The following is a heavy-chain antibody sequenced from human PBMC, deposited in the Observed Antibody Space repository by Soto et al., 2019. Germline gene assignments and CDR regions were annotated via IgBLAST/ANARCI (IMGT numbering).Heavy chain of an antibody. V-gene: IGHV1-69*13. CDR2: IIPIFGTA. D-gene: IGHD4-17*01. Sequence: ASVKVSCKASGGTFSSYAISWVRQAPGQGLEWMGGIIPIFGTANYAQKFQGRVTITADESTSTAYMELSSLRSEDTAVYYCAGPVTRSYYYYYGMDVWGQGTTVTVSS. J-gene: IGHJ6*02. CDR3: AGPVTRSYYYYYGMDV. CDR1: GGTFSSYA.